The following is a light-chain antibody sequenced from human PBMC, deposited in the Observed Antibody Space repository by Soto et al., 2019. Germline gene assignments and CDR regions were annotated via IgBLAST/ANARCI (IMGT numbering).Light chain of an antibody. CDR2: GAS. CDR1: QSVSSD. J-gene: IGKJ3*01. V-gene: IGKV3-15*01. Sequence: EIVMTQSPDPLSVSPGEGVTLSCRASQSVSSDLAWYQQKPGQSPRLLMYGASTRATDIPARFSGGGSGTEFTLTISSLQSEDVAIYYCQQYHDWPPITFGPGTKVEIK. CDR3: QQYHDWPPIT.